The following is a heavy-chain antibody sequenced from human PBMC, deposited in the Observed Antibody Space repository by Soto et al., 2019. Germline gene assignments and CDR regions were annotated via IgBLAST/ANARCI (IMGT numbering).Heavy chain of an antibody. V-gene: IGHV4-4*02. Sequence: QVQLQESGPGLVKPSGTLSLTCAVSGGSISSSNWWSWVRQPPGKGLEWIGEIYHSGSTNYNPSLKSRVTKPIDKSKNQFYLKLSSVTAADTAVYYCARVSGSYYYGMDVWGQGTTVTVSS. D-gene: IGHD1-26*01. CDR1: GGSISSSNW. CDR2: IYHSGST. J-gene: IGHJ6*02. CDR3: ARVSGSYYYGMDV.